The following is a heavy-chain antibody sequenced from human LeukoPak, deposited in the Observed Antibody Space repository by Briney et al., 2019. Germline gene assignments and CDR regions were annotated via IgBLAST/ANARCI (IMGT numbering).Heavy chain of an antibody. D-gene: IGHD3-22*01. Sequence: GESLKISCKGSGYTFTNYWIGWVRQMPGKGLEFMGIIYPGDSDTRYSPSFQGQVTISVDKSINTAYLQWSSLKASDSAMYYCARAEYIIGWDGVDYGGQGPLVTVSS. V-gene: IGHV5-51*01. CDR1: GYTFTNYW. J-gene: IGHJ4*02. CDR2: IYPGDSDT. CDR3: ARAEYIIGWDGVDY.